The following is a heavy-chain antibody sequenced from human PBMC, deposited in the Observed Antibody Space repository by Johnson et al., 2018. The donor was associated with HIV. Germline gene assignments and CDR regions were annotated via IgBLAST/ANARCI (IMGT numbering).Heavy chain of an antibody. D-gene: IGHD2/OR15-2a*01. CDR3: ARVNIAFDI. Sequence: QVQLVESGVGVVQPGRSLRLSCVASGFTFSRFAMHWVRQAPGKGLEWVTLISFDGTTKYYVDSVKGRFTISRDSAKNSLYLQMNSLRAEDTAWYYCARVNIAFDIWGQGTMVTVSS. J-gene: IGHJ3*02. CDR1: GFTFSRFA. V-gene: IGHV3-30*03. CDR2: ISFDGTTK.